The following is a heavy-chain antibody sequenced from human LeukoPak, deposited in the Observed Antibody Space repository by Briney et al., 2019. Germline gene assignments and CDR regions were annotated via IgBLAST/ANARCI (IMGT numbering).Heavy chain of an antibody. CDR1: GGSISSYY. Sequence: SETLSLTCTVSGGSISSYYWSWIRQPAGKGLEWIGRIYTSGSTNYNPSLKSRVTMSVDTSKNQFSLKLSSVTAADTAVYYCAREEDGLLLWFGELAAGGYFDYWGQGTLVTVSS. D-gene: IGHD3-10*01. V-gene: IGHV4-4*07. CDR2: IYTSGST. J-gene: IGHJ4*02. CDR3: AREEDGLLLWFGELAAGGYFDY.